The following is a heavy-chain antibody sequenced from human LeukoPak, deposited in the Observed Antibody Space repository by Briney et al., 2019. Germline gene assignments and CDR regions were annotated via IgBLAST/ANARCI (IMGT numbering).Heavy chain of an antibody. V-gene: IGHV1-69*13. D-gene: IGHD3-16*01. CDR3: ARLSEGLGGDDVFDI. CDR1: GGTFSSYA. CDR2: IIPIFGTA. Sequence: SVKVSCKASGGTFSSYAISWVRQAPGQGLEWMGGIIPIFGTANYAQKFQGRVTITADESTSTAYMELSSLRSEDTAVYYGARLSEGLGGDDVFDIWGKGKRVTVFS. J-gene: IGHJ3*02.